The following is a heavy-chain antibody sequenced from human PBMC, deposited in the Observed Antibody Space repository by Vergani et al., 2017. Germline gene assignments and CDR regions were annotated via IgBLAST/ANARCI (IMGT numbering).Heavy chain of an antibody. CDR3: ARDFGVVISWFDP. CDR2: ISSSGSTI. J-gene: IGHJ5*02. CDR1: GFTFSSYE. Sequence: EVQLVESGGGLVQPGGSLRLSCAASGFTFSSYEMNWVRQAPGKGLEWVSYISSSGSTIYYADSVKGRFTISRDNAKNSLYLQMNSLRAEDTAVYYCARDFGVVISWFDPWGQGTLVTVSS. V-gene: IGHV3-48*03. D-gene: IGHD3-3*01.